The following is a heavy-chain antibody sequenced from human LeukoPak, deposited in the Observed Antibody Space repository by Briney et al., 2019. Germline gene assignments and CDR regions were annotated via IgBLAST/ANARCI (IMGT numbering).Heavy chain of an antibody. CDR2: LSWNSGSI. CDR1: GFTFGDYA. D-gene: IGHD5-18*01. CDR3: ARTPRGYSYGYYFDY. V-gene: IGHV3-9*01. J-gene: IGHJ4*02. Sequence: SGGSLRLSCAASGFTFGDYAMHWVRHAPGKGLEWVSGLSWNSGSIGYADSVKGRFTISRDNAKNSLYLQMNSLRAEDTALYYCARTPRGYSYGYYFDYWGQGTLVIVSS.